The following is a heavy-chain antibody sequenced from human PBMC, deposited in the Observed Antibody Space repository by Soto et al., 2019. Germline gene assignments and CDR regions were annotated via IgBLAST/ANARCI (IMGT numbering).Heavy chain of an antibody. J-gene: IGHJ4*02. D-gene: IGHD4-17*01. CDR2: IYYSGST. CDR3: ATTTVTKRGLYFDY. Sequence: PSETLSLTCTVSGGSISSSSYYWGWIRQPPGKGLEWIGSIYYSGSTYYNPSLKSRVTISVDTSKNQFSLKLSSVTAADTVVYYCATTTVTKRGLYFDYWGQGTLVTVS. CDR1: GGSISSSSYY. V-gene: IGHV4-39*01.